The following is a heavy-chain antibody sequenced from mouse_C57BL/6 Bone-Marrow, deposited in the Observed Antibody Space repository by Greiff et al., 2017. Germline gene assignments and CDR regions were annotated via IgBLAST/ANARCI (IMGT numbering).Heavy chain of an antibody. J-gene: IGHJ3*01. Sequence: VQLQQSGPELVKPGASVKIPCKASGYTFTDYNMDWVKQSHGKSLEWIGDINPNNGGTIYNQKFKGKATLTVDKSSSTAYMELRSLTSEDTAVYYGARSGYDYDWFAYWGQGTLVTVSA. V-gene: IGHV1-18*01. CDR1: GYTFTDYN. CDR2: INPNNGGT. D-gene: IGHD2-4*01. CDR3: ARSGYDYDWFAY.